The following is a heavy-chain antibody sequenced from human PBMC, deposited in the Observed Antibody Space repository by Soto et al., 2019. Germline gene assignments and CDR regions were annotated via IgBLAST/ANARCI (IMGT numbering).Heavy chain of an antibody. CDR3: ATTGTAYYYYGMDV. CDR2: IDPSDSYT. Sequence: GSLKISCKGCGYSFTSYWISWVRQMPGKGLEWMGRIDPSDSYTNYSPSFQGHVTISADKSISTAYLQWSSLKASDTAMYYCATTGTAYYYYGMDVWGQGTTVTASS. D-gene: IGHD4-17*01. J-gene: IGHJ6*02. V-gene: IGHV5-10-1*01. CDR1: GYSFTSYW.